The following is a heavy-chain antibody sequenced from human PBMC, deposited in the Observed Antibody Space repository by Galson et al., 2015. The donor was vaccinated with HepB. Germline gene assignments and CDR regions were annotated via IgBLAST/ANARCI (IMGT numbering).Heavy chain of an antibody. CDR2: INPNSGGT. D-gene: IGHD2-2*01. J-gene: IGHJ6*03. Sequence: SVKVSCKASGYTFTGYYMHWVRQAPGQGLEWMGWINPNSGGTNYAQKFQGRVTMTRDTSINTAYMELSRLRSDDTAVYYCATHGVRLVVPGYYYYMDVWGKGTTVTVSS. CDR1: GYTFTGYY. CDR3: ATHGVRLVVPGYYYYMDV. V-gene: IGHV1-2*02.